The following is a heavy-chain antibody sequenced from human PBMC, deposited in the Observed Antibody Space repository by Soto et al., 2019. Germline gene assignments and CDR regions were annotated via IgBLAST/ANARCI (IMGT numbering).Heavy chain of an antibody. CDR3: ARPIAARDYFDY. Sequence: GGSLRLSCAASGFTFSSYAMHWVRQAPGKGLEWVAVISYDGSNKYYADSVKGRFTISRDNSKNTLYLQMNSLRAGDTAVYYCARPIAARDYFDYWGQGTLVTVSS. J-gene: IGHJ4*02. CDR2: ISYDGSNK. CDR1: GFTFSSYA. D-gene: IGHD6-6*01. V-gene: IGHV3-30-3*01.